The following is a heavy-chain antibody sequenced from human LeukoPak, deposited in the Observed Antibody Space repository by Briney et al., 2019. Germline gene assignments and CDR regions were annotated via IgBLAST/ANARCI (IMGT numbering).Heavy chain of an antibody. J-gene: IGHJ4*02. D-gene: IGHD4-17*01. CDR3: ARDGDYPFDY. CDR2: ISYDGSNK. V-gene: IGHV3-30-3*01. CDR1: GFTFSSYV. Sequence: TGGSLRLSCAASGFTFSSYVMHWVRQAPGKGLEWVAVISYDGSNKYYADSVKGRFTISRDNSKNTLYLQMNSLRAEDTAVYYCARDGDYPFDYWGQGTLVTVSA.